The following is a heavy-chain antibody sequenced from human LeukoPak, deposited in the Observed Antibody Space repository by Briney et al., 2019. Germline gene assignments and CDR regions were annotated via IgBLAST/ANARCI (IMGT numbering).Heavy chain of an antibody. CDR2: IYFSGTT. CDR3: ARAHLYYDTSGWVPYCFDY. CDR1: GGSISSNDHY. V-gene: IGHV4-30-4*01. D-gene: IGHD3-22*01. J-gene: IGHJ4*02. Sequence: SETLSLTCTVSGGSISSNDHYWSWIRRPPGKGLEWIGYIYFSGTTYYNPSLKSRVTISVYTSKNQFSLKLTSVTAADTAVYYCARAHLYYDTSGWVPYCFDYWGQGTLVTVSS.